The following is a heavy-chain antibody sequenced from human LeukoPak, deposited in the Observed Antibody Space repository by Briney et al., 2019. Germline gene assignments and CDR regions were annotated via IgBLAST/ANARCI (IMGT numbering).Heavy chain of an antibody. Sequence: SETLSLTCTVSGGSISDYFWSWVRQPPGKGLEWIGFIIYSRSTDHNPSLNSRLTISADASKNQFSLKLTSVTAADTAVYYCVRHTSSGWYQVVYWGQGTLVTVSS. J-gene: IGHJ4*02. D-gene: IGHD6-19*01. CDR2: IIYSRST. CDR3: VRHTSSGWYQVVY. CDR1: GGSISDYF. V-gene: IGHV4-59*01.